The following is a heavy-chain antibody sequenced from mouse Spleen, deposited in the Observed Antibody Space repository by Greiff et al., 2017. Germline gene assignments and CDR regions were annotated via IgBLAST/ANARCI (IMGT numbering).Heavy chain of an antibody. CDR2: INYDGSST. J-gene: IGHJ1*01. D-gene: IGHD1-1*01. Sequence: EVHLVESEGGLVQPGSSMKLSCTASGFTFSDYYMAWVRQVPEKGLEWVANINYDGSSTYYLDSLKSRFIISRDNAKNILYLQMSSLKSEDTATYYCARERDYYASRRRSYWYFDVWGAGTTVTVSS. CDR3: ARERDYYASRRRSYWYFDV. CDR1: GFTFSDYY. V-gene: IGHV5-16*01.